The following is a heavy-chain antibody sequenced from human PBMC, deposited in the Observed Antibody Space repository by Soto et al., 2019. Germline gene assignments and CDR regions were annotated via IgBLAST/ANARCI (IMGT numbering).Heavy chain of an antibody. J-gene: IGHJ6*02. CDR3: ARMGITIFGVVINYYYGMDV. CDR1: GYTFTGYY. CDR2: INPNSGGT. D-gene: IGHD3-3*01. Sequence: QVQLVQSGAEVKKPGASVKVSCKASGYTFTGYYMHWVRQAPGQGLEWMGWINPNSGGTNYAQKFQGWVTMTRDTSISTAYMELSRLRSDDTAVYYCARMGITIFGVVINYYYGMDVWGQGTTVTVSS. V-gene: IGHV1-2*04.